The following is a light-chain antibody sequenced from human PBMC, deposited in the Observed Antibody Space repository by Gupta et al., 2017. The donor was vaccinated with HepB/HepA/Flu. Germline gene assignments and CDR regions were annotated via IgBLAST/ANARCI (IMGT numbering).Light chain of an antibody. CDR1: RSNIGADYD. Sequence: QSVLTQPPSVSGAAGQRFTISCTGGRSNIGADYDVHWYQQFPGTAPKIPIFGASNRPSGIPDRFSGSKSGTSASLAITGHQTDDEADYYCQSYDSGLSGVVFGGGTKLTVL. J-gene: IGLJ2*01. CDR3: QSYDSGLSGVV. CDR2: GAS. V-gene: IGLV1-40*01.